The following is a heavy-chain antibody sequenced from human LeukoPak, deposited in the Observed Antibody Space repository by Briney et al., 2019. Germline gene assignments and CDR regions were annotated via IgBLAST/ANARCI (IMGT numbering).Heavy chain of an antibody. V-gene: IGHV3-48*03. CDR3: ARDYGDYWWYFDL. CDR1: GFTFRSYE. D-gene: IGHD4-17*01. CDR2: ISGSGSTI. Sequence: GGSLRLSCAASGFTFRSYEMNWVRQAPGQGLEWVSYISGSGSTIYYADSVQGRFTISRDNAKNSLYLQMNSLRAEDTAVYYCARDYGDYWWYFDLWGRGTLATVSS. J-gene: IGHJ2*01.